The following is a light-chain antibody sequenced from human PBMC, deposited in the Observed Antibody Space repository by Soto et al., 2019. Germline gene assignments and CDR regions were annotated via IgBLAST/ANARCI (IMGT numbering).Light chain of an antibody. V-gene: IGKV1-39*01. CDR3: QQSYSTSIT. Sequence: DIQLTQSPSSLPASXXDXXXXXXXASQDISNYLNWYQQKPGKAPELLINDASNLEMGVPSRFSGVGSGTDFTLTISSLQPEDFATYYCQQSYSTSITFGQGTRLEIK. J-gene: IGKJ5*01. CDR2: DAS. CDR1: QDISNY.